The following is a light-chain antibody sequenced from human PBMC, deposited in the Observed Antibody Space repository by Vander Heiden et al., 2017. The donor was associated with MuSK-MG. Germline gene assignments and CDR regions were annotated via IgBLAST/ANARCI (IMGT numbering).Light chain of an antibody. CDR1: QSISSW. J-gene: IGKJ1*01. Sequence: DIQMTQSPSTLSASVGDRVTITCRASQSISSWLAWYQQQPEKAPKLLIYKASRSESGVQSRFSGSRAGTEFTLTSSSLQPDDFVTYYCQQYNSYSTFGQGTKVEIK. V-gene: IGKV1-5*03. CDR3: QQYNSYST. CDR2: KAS.